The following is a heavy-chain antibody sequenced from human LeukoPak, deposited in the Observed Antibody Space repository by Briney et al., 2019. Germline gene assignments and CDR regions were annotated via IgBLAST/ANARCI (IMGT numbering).Heavy chain of an antibody. Sequence: GGSLRLSCAASGFTFSSYAMHWVRQAPGKGLEWVAVISYDGSNKYYADSVKGRFTISRDNSKNTLYLQRNSLRAEDTAVYYCARASPRQLIYDYWGQGTLVTVSS. J-gene: IGHJ4*02. CDR2: ISYDGSNK. CDR1: GFTFSSYA. D-gene: IGHD6-6*01. CDR3: ARASPRQLIYDY. V-gene: IGHV3-30-3*01.